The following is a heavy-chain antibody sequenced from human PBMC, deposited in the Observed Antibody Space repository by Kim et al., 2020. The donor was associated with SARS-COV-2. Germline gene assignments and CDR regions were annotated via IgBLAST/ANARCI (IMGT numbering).Heavy chain of an antibody. CDR2: INHSGST. D-gene: IGHD3-22*01. V-gene: IGHV4-34*01. J-gene: IGHJ4*02. CDR1: GGSFSGYY. CDR3: ARGGGTYYDSSGYEGY. Sequence: SETLSLTCAVYGGSFSGYYWSWIRQPPGKGLEWIGEINHSGSTNYNPSLKSRVTISADTSKNQFPLKLSSVTAADTAVYYCARGGGTYYDSSGYEGYWGQGTLHTDSS.